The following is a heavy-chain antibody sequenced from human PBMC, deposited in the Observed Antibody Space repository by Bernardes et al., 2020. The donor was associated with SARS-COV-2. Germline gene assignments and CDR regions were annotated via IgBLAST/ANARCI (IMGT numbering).Heavy chain of an antibody. J-gene: IGHJ4*02. V-gene: IGHV3-74*01. CDR2: INNDGTTT. CDR1: GFTFSAYW. Sequence: GGSLRLSCAASGFTFSAYWMPWFRQAPGKGLEWVSRINNDGTTTPCADSVKGRFTISRDNSKNTLYLQMNSLRAEDTAVYFCARDRSGANDYWGQGTLVTVSS. D-gene: IGHD7-27*01. CDR3: ARDRSGANDY.